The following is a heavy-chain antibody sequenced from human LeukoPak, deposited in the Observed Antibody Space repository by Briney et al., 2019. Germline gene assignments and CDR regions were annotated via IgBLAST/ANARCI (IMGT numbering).Heavy chain of an antibody. D-gene: IGHD6-19*01. J-gene: IGHJ4*02. Sequence: GGSLRLSCAASGFTFSSYGMHWVRQAPGKGLGWVAVISYDGSNKYYADSVKGRFTISRDNSKNTPYLQMNSLRAEDTAVYYCAKDRIAVIYYFDYWGQGTLVTVSS. CDR3: AKDRIAVIYYFDY. CDR1: GFTFSSYG. V-gene: IGHV3-30*18. CDR2: ISYDGSNK.